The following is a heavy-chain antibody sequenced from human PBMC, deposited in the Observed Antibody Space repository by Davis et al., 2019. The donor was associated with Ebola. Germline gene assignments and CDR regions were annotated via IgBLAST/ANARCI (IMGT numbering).Heavy chain of an antibody. CDR3: ARQIAAAGYFDY. Sequence: GGSLRLSCKASGYSFTTYWIVWVRQMPGKGLECMGIIFPGDSDTRYSPSFQGQVTISADKSISTAYLQWSSLKASDSAMYYCARQIAAAGYFDYWGQGTLVTVSS. D-gene: IGHD6-13*01. V-gene: IGHV5-51*01. CDR1: GYSFTTYW. CDR2: IFPGDSDT. J-gene: IGHJ4*02.